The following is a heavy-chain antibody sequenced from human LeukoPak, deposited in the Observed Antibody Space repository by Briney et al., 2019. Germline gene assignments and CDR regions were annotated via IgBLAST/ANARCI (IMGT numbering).Heavy chain of an antibody. CDR2: ISAYNGNT. V-gene: IGHV1-18*01. Sequence: GASVKVSCKSSGYTFTSYGISWVRQAPGQGLEWMGWISAYNGNTNYAQKLQGRVTMTTDTSTSTAYMELRSLRSDDTAAYYCARVGSSSWYGGDLDFEDYWGQGTLVTVSS. J-gene: IGHJ4*02. D-gene: IGHD6-13*01. CDR3: ARVGSSSWYGGDLDFEDY. CDR1: GYTFTSYG.